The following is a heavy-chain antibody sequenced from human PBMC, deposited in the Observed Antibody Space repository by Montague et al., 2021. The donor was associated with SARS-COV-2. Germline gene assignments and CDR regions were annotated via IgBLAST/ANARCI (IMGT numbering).Heavy chain of an antibody. D-gene: IGHD3-3*01. CDR2: IYYTGET. J-gene: IGHJ4*02. CDR3: ARFWSGYVDK. CDR1: GGSIRSYY. V-gene: IGHV4-59*01. Sequence: SETLSLTCSFSGGSIRSYYWSWIRLPPGKPLEWLGYIYYTGETTLXPSLKSRVTISVDTSRSQFSLRLTSVTAADTAVYFCARFWSGYVDKWSQGTLVTVSS.